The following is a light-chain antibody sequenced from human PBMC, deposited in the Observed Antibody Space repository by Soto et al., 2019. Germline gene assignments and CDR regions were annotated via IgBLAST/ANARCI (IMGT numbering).Light chain of an antibody. CDR1: QHISHY. Sequence: DLQMTQSPSSLSASVGDRVTITCPASQHISHYLNWYQQRPGKAPKLLIYDASNLETGVPSRFSGSGSGTHFTFTISRLQPEDIATYYCQKCDDVPLTFGGGTKVEIK. CDR2: DAS. V-gene: IGKV1-33*01. J-gene: IGKJ4*01. CDR3: QKCDDVPLT.